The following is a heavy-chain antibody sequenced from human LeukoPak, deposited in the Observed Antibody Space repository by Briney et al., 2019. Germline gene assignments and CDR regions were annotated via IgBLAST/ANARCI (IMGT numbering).Heavy chain of an antibody. Sequence: SETLSLTCAVYGGSFSGYYWTWIRQPPGKGLEWIGEIIHSGATNYSPSLKSRITVTVDTSKNQFSLKLSSVTAADTAVYYCARATDYYGMDVWGQGTTVTVSS. J-gene: IGHJ6*02. CDR2: IIHSGAT. CDR3: ARATDYYGMDV. CDR1: GGSFSGYY. D-gene: IGHD4-17*01. V-gene: IGHV4-34*12.